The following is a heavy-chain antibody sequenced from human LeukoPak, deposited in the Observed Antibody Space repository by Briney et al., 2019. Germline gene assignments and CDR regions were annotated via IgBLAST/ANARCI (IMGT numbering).Heavy chain of an antibody. J-gene: IGHJ4*02. CDR1: GFTFDDYA. Sequence: GGSLRLSCAVSGFTFDDYAMHWVRQVPGKGLEWVSGINWNSDSIGYADSVKGRFTISRDNAKNSLYLQMNSLRAEDTAVYYCARDKSGSYDYWGQGTLVTVSS. CDR2: INWNSDSI. CDR3: ARDKSGSYDY. D-gene: IGHD1-26*01. V-gene: IGHV3-9*01.